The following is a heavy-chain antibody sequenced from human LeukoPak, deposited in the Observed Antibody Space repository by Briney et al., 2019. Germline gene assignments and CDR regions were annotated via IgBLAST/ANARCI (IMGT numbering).Heavy chain of an antibody. V-gene: IGHV3-48*04. D-gene: IGHD1-26*01. J-gene: IGHJ4*02. Sequence: GGSLRLSCAASGFIFSTYSMNWVRQAPGKGLEWLSYISSSGSTIHYTGSVKGRFTISRDNAKYSLDLQMDSLRAEDTALYYCARGGLGSWTFDSWGQGTLVTVSS. CDR1: GFIFSTYS. CDR3: ARGGLGSWTFDS. CDR2: ISSSGSTI.